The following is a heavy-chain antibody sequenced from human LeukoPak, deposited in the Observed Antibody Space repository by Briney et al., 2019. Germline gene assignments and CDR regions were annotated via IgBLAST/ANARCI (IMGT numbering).Heavy chain of an antibody. CDR3: AKDGGNYEFDY. CDR1: GFTFSRHV. D-gene: IGHD4-11*01. Sequence: GGSLRLSCAASGFTFSRHVMHWVRQTPGKGLEWVAFIPFDGSDNYYRDSVKGRFTISRDDSKNTLFLQMNSLRPEDTAVYYCAKDGGNYEFDYWGQGTLVIASA. CDR2: IPFDGSDN. V-gene: IGHV3-30*02. J-gene: IGHJ4*01.